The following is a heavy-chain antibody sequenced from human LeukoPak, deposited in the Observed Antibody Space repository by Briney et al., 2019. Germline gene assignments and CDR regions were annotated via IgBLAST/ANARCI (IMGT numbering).Heavy chain of an antibody. CDR2: IYYSGST. Sequence: SETLSLTCTVSGGSISSGDYYWSWIRQPPGKGLEWIGYIYYSGSTYYNPSLKSRVTISVETSKNQFSLKLSSVTAADTAVYCCARVRPMVRGVYFDYWGQGTLVTVSS. CDR3: ARVRPMVRGVYFDY. D-gene: IGHD3-10*01. CDR1: GGSISSGDYY. J-gene: IGHJ4*02. V-gene: IGHV4-30-4*08.